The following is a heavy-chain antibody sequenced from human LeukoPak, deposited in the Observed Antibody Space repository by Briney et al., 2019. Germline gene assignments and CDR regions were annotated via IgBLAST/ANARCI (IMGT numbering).Heavy chain of an antibody. CDR1: GFTFSSYG. D-gene: IGHD2-15*01. J-gene: IGHJ4*02. CDR2: ISGSGGST. CDR3: AKDLVSGVVPY. Sequence: PGGTLRLSCAASGFTFSSYGMSWVRQAPGKGLEWVSAISGSGGSTYYADSVKGRFTISRDNSKNTLYLQMNSLRAEDTAVYYCAKDLVSGVVPYWGQGTLVTVSS. V-gene: IGHV3-23*01.